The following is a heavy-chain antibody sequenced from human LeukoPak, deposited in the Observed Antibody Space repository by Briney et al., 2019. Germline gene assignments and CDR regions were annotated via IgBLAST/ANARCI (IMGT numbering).Heavy chain of an antibody. CDR1: GFTFSSYG. V-gene: IGHV3-30*02. D-gene: IGHD5-24*01. CDR2: IRYDGSNK. J-gene: IGHJ4*02. CDR3: AKDAGMATITDYFDY. Sequence: PGGSLRLXCAASGFTFSSYGMHWVRQAPGKGLEWVAFIRYDGSNKYYVDSVKGRFTISRDNSKNTLYLQMNSLRAEDTAVYYCAKDAGMATITDYFDYWGQGTLVTVSS.